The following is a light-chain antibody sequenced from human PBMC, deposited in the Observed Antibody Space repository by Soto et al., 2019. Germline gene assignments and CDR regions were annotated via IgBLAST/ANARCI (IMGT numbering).Light chain of an antibody. J-gene: IGKJ4*01. CDR1: QSVSGN. CDR2: AAS. Sequence: EIVMTQSPATLSVSPGERATLSCRASQSVSGNLAWYQQKPGQAPSLLIYAASTRATGTSARFSGSGSGTDFTLTISSLQAEDFARYYCQQYNKWPLTFGGGTKVEIK. CDR3: QQYNKWPLT. V-gene: IGKV3-15*01.